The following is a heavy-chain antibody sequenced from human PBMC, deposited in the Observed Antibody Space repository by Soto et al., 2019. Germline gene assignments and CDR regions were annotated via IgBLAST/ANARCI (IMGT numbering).Heavy chain of an antibody. CDR2: INAYNVYNGNT. D-gene: IGHD2-15*01. CDR1: GYTFTSFG. CDR3: ARARIFYGLDV. Sequence: QVQLVQSGAEVKKPGASVKVSCKASGYTFTSFGISWVRQAPGQGLEWMGWINAYNVYNGNTNYAQNLQGRVTMTTDTSTSTAYMELRSLRSDDPAVYYCARARIFYGLDVWGQGTTVTVSS. J-gene: IGHJ6*02. V-gene: IGHV1-18*01.